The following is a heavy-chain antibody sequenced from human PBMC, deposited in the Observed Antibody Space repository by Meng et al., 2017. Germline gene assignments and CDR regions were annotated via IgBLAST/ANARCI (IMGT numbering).Heavy chain of an antibody. CDR3: ARDKEDSSSWYFPWFDP. D-gene: IGHD6-13*01. V-gene: IGHV3-30*01. Sequence: GESLKISCTASGFIFSTYAMHWVRQAPGKGLEWVAVISYDGSNKYYADSVKGRFTISRDNSKNTLYLQMNSLRAEDTAVYYCARDKEDSSSWYFPWFDPWGQGTLVTVSS. CDR1: GFIFSTYA. CDR2: ISYDGSNK. J-gene: IGHJ5*02.